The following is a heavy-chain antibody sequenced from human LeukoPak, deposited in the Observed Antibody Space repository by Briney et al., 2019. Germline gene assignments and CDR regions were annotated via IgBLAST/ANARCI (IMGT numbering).Heavy chain of an antibody. CDR3: AGSYCSSTSCYGYFGY. CDR2: INPNSGGT. D-gene: IGHD2-2*01. CDR1: GYTFTGYY. Sequence: ASVKVSCKASGYTFTGYYMHWVRQAPGQGLEWMGWINPNSGGTNYAQKFQGWVTMTRDTSISTAYMELSRLRSDDTAVYYCAGSYCSSTSCYGYFGYWGQGTLVTVSS. V-gene: IGHV1-2*04. J-gene: IGHJ4*02.